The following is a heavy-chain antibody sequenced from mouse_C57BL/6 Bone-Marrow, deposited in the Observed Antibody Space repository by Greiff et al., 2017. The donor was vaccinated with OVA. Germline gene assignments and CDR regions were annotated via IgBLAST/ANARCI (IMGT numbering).Heavy chain of an antibody. V-gene: IGHV1-52*01. J-gene: IGHJ3*01. CDR3: ARSPYYYGSSSWFAY. Sequence: QVQLQQPGAELVRPGSSVKLSCKASGYTFTSYWMHWVKQRPIQGLEWIGNIDPSDSETHYNQKFKDKATLTVDKSSSTAYMQLSSLTSEDSAFYYFARSPYYYGSSSWFAYWGQGTLVTVSA. CDR1: GYTFTSYW. CDR2: IDPSDSET. D-gene: IGHD1-1*01.